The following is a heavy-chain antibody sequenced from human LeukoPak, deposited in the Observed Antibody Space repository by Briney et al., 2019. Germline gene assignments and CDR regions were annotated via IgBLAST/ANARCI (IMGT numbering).Heavy chain of an antibody. Sequence: PSETLSLTCNVSGVSISSSSYYWGWIRQPPGKGLEWIGSIYSSGSTYYNSSLKSRVTISIDTSKNQVSLKMSSVTAADTAVYYCARRSRLDYWGQGTLVTVSS. CDR2: IYSSGST. J-gene: IGHJ4*02. CDR1: GVSISSSSYY. D-gene: IGHD2-2*01. CDR3: ARRSRLDY. V-gene: IGHV4-39*01.